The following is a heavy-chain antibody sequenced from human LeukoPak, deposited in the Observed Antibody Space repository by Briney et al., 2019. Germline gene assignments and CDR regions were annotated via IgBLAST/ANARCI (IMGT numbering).Heavy chain of an antibody. CDR1: GGSINSYY. CDR3: ARGAGYSYGKGDY. D-gene: IGHD5-18*01. V-gene: IGHV4-34*01. Sequence: SETLSLTCTVSGGSINSYYWSWIRQPPGKGLEWIGEINHSGSTNYNPSLKSRVTISVDTSKNQFSLKLSSVTAADTAVYYCARGAGYSYGKGDYWGQGTLVTVSS. CDR2: INHSGST. J-gene: IGHJ4*02.